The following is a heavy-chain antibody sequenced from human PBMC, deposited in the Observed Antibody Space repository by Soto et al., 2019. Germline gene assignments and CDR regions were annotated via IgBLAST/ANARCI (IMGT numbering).Heavy chain of an antibody. CDR1: GFMLNNYA. J-gene: IGHJ3*01. D-gene: IGHD7-27*01. V-gene: IGHV3-23*01. Sequence: VQLLESGGDLVQPGGSLRLSCGTSGFMLNNYAMSWVRQAPGKGLEWVSNIGGTDGDSDGVPCYEDSVKIRFTISRESSANTLLMHMDKVSTADSDLYYCVKRGSNWGPFHFWGQGTTVVVSS. CDR3: VKRGSNWGPFHF. CDR2: IGGTDGDSDGVP.